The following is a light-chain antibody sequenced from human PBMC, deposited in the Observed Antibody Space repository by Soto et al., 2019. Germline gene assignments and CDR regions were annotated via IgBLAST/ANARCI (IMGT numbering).Light chain of an antibody. V-gene: IGKV1-5*03. CDR1: QSISSW. CDR3: QQYNSYPLT. Sequence: DIQMTQSPSTLSASVGDRVTITCRAGQSISSWLAWYQQKPGKAPKLLIYKASSLESGVPSRFSGSGSGTEFTLTISSLRPDDFATYYCQQYNSYPLTFGQGTMVDIK. CDR2: KAS. J-gene: IGKJ1*01.